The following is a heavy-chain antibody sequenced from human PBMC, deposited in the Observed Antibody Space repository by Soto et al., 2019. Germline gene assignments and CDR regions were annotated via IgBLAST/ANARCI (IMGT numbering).Heavy chain of an antibody. V-gene: IGHV1-18*01. CDR3: ARGSTVTTTWWFDP. D-gene: IGHD4-17*01. CDR2: INPSDGNR. Sequence: ASVKVSCKASGYSFSFYGINWVRQAPGQGLEWMGWINPSDGNRNFAQKLQGRVTMTTDTSTSTAYMELRSLRSDDTAVYYCARGSTVTTTWWFDPWGQGTLVTVSS. J-gene: IGHJ5*02. CDR1: GYSFSFYG.